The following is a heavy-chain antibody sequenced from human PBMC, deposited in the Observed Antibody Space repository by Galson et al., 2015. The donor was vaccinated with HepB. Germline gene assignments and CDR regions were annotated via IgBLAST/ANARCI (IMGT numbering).Heavy chain of an antibody. D-gene: IGHD2-2*02. CDR2: ISGSGAST. CDR3: AGYCSRTSCYRGRFAFDI. V-gene: IGHV3-23*01. Sequence: SLRLSCAASGFTFSSHAMNWVRQAPGKGLEWVPAISGSGASTYYADSVKGRFTISKDNSKNTLYLQVNSLRAEDTAVYYCAGYCSRTSCYRGRFAFDIWGQGTMVTVSS. CDR1: GFTFSSHA. J-gene: IGHJ3*02.